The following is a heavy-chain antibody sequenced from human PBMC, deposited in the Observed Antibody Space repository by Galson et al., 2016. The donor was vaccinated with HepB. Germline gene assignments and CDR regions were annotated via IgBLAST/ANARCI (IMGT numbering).Heavy chain of an antibody. CDR2: IYHGGST. V-gene: IGHV4-39*01. D-gene: IGHD6-6*01. J-gene: IGHJ4*02. CDR3: ARHWQLVGIGMDY. CDR1: GGSMTSDTYY. Sequence: SETLSLTCTVSGGSMTSDTYYWGWVRQPPGKGLEWIGSIYHGGSTYYTPSLKSRANIPVDTSNNKFSLRLTSVTAADTAVYYCARHWQLVGIGMDYWGQGTLVTVSP.